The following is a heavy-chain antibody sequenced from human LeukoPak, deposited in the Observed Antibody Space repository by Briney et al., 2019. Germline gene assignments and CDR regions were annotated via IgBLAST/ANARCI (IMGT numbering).Heavy chain of an antibody. V-gene: IGHV3-23*01. CDR3: ARGQKAVAFDY. Sequence: GGSLRLSCAASGFIFNTYAMSWVRQAPGKGLEWVSAIASSGGGTYYTDSVKGRFTIFRDNSKNTLYLQMNSLRAEDTAVYYCARGQKAVAFDYWGQGTLVTVSS. CDR2: IASSGGGT. D-gene: IGHD6-19*01. CDR1: GFIFNTYA. J-gene: IGHJ4*02.